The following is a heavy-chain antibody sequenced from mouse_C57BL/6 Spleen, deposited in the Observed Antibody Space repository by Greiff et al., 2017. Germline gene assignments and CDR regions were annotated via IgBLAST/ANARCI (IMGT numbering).Heavy chain of an antibody. V-gene: IGHV5-17*01. CDR2: ISSGSSTI. Sequence: EVKLMESGGGLVKPGGSLKLSCAASGFTFSDHGMHWVRQAPEKGLEWVAYISSGSSTIYYADTVKGRFTISRDNAKNTLFLQMPSLRSEDTAMYYGAREVAQAPMDDWGQGTSVTVSS. CDR3: AREVAQAPMDD. CDR1: GFTFSDHG. J-gene: IGHJ4*01. D-gene: IGHD1-3*01.